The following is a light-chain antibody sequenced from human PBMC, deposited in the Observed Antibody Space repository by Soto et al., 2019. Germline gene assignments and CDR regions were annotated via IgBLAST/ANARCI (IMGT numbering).Light chain of an antibody. Sequence: QSALTQPPSASGSPGQSVTISCTGTSSDVGGYNYVSWYQQHPGKAPKLMIYEVSKQPSGVPDRFSGSKSGNTASLTVSGLQAEDEADYYCSSYAGSNNFEVFGGGTKVTVL. V-gene: IGLV2-8*01. J-gene: IGLJ2*01. CDR2: EVS. CDR1: SSDVGGYNY. CDR3: SSYAGSNNFEV.